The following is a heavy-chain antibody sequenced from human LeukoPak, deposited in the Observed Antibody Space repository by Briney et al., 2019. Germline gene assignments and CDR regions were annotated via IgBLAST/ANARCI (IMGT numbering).Heavy chain of an antibody. CDR3: AGTAAGTRWFDP. CDR1: GFTVSSNY. J-gene: IGHJ5*02. Sequence: GGSLRLSCAASGFTVSSNYMSWVRQAPGKGLEWVAVIYSGGSTYYADSVKGRFTISRDNSKNTLYLQMNSLRGEDKDVHYCAGTAAGTRWFDPWGQGTLVTVSS. CDR2: IYSGGST. V-gene: IGHV3-66*02. D-gene: IGHD6-13*01.